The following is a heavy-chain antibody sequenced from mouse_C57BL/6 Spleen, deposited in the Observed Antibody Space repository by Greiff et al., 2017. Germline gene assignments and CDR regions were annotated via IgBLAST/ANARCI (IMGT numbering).Heavy chain of an antibody. CDR1: GYTFTDYE. J-gene: IGHJ3*01. Sequence: QVQLQQSGAELVKPGASVTLSCKASGYTFTDYEMHWVKQTPVHGLEWIGAIDPETGGTDYNQKFKGKAILTADKSSSTAYMELRSLTSEDSAVYYWARKDYSALFAYWGQGTLVTVSA. CDR2: IDPETGGT. D-gene: IGHD2-12*01. V-gene: IGHV1-15*01. CDR3: ARKDYSALFAY.